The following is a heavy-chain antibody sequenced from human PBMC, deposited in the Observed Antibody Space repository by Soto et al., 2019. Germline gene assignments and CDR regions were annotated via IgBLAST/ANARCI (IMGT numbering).Heavy chain of an antibody. CDR1: GFTFSDYY. J-gene: IGHJ4*02. D-gene: IGHD6-13*01. CDR2: IVTSSAYT. Sequence: QVQLVESGGGLVKPGGSLRLSCVVSGFTFSDYYMSWLRQAPGKGLEWVSYIVTSSAYTKYADSVKGRFSISRDNAKNSLYLEMNNLGVEDTAVYYCARLRASGWYMGGYLDSWGQGTLVTVSS. CDR3: ARLRASGWYMGGYLDS. V-gene: IGHV3-11*06.